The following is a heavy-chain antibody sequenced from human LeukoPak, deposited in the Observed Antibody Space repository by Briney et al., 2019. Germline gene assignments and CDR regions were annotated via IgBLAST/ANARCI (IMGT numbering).Heavy chain of an antibody. CDR3: ARAVGGSGSYSDY. Sequence: PGGSLRLSCAASGFTFSSYGMHWVRQAPGKGLEWVAVISYDGSNKYYADSVKGRFTISRDNPKNTLYLQMNSLRAEDTAVYYCARAVGGSGSYSDYWGQGTLVTVSS. CDR1: GFTFSSYG. CDR2: ISYDGSNK. V-gene: IGHV3-30*03. D-gene: IGHD3-10*01. J-gene: IGHJ4*02.